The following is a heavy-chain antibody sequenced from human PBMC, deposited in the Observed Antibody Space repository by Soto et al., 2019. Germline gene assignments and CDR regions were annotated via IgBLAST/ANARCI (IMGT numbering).Heavy chain of an antibody. Sequence: WGSLRLSCVASGFTFIAYSMIFFRHSPFQGLEWVSSITSSSTYIYYTRSVEGRFTISRDDAKNSLHLQMNSLRAEDTAVYYCARDLLEGYGHARQPDYWGQGTLVTVSS. CDR3: ARDLLEGYGHARQPDY. CDR1: GFTFIAYS. J-gene: IGHJ4*02. V-gene: IGHV3-21*06. CDR2: ITSSSTYI. D-gene: IGHD5-18*01.